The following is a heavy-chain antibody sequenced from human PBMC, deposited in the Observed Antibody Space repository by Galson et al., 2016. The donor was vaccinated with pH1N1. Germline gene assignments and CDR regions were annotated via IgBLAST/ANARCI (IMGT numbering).Heavy chain of an antibody. V-gene: IGHV3-30*18. CDR1: GFTFSSYG. J-gene: IGHJ4*02. CDR3: AKVVRGSSWPSFDY. Sequence: SLRLSCAASGFTFSSYGFHWVRQAPGKGLEWVAVISYDGSNKYYADSVKGRFTIPRDNSKNTLYLQMNSLRAEDTAVYYCAKVVRGSSWPSFDYWGQGTLVTVSS. D-gene: IGHD6-13*01. CDR2: ISYDGSNK.